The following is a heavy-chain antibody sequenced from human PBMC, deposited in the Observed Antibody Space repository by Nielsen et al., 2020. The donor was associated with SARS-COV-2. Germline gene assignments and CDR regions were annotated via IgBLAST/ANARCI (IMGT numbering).Heavy chain of an antibody. CDR2: ISRSGGRT. CDR1: GLTFSNYV. Sequence: GGSLRLSCAVSGLTFSNYVMSWVRQAPGKGLEWVSGISRSGGRTDYADSVKGRFTISRDNSKNTLYLQLNSLRAEDTAVFYCAKISGSQRHYFDFWGQGALVTVSS. J-gene: IGHJ4*02. V-gene: IGHV3-23*01. D-gene: IGHD1-26*01. CDR3: AKISGSQRHYFDF.